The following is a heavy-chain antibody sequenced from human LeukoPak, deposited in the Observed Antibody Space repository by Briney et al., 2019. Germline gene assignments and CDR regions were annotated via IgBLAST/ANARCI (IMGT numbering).Heavy chain of an antibody. J-gene: IGHJ4*02. CDR1: GYTFTGYY. Sequence: GASVKVSCKASGYTFTGYYMHWVRQAPGQGLEWMGWINPNSGGTNYAQKFQGRVTMTRDTSISTAYMELSRLRSDDTAVYYCARGGYEYYYGSGSSNQIDYWGQGTLVTVSS. D-gene: IGHD3-10*01. CDR3: ARGGYEYYYGSGSSNQIDY. V-gene: IGHV1-2*02. CDR2: INPNSGGT.